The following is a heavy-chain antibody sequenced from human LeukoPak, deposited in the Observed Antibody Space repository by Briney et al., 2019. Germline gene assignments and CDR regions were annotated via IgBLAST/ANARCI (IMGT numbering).Heavy chain of an antibody. CDR3: ARDGDYGGYFDY. D-gene: IGHD4-23*01. V-gene: IGHV3-48*04. CDR2: ISSSGSTI. Sequence: GGSLRLSCAASGFTFTTYGLHWVRQAPGKGLEWVSYISSSGSTIHNADSVKGRFTISRDNAKNSLYLQMNSLRAEDTAVYYCARDGDYGGYFDYWGQGTLVTVSS. CDR1: GFTFTTYG. J-gene: IGHJ4*02.